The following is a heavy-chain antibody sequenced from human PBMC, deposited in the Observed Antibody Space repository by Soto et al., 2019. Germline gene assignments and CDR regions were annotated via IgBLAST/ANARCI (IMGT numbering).Heavy chain of an antibody. Sequence: GGSLRLSCAASGFIFSGSAMHWARQASGKGLEWVGRIRSKVNSYATAYAASVKGRFTISRDDSKNTAYLQMNSLKTEDTAVYYCTVAYRDAFDIWGQGTMVTVSS. CDR1: GFIFSGSA. V-gene: IGHV3-73*01. D-gene: IGHD5-12*01. CDR2: IRSKVNSYAT. J-gene: IGHJ3*02. CDR3: TVAYRDAFDI.